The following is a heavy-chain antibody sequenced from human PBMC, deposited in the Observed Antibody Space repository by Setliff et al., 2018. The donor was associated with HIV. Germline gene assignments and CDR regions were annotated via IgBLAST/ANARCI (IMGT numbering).Heavy chain of an antibody. CDR2: INPSGSA. D-gene: IGHD4-4*01. CDR1: GGSFSGYY. J-gene: IGHJ4*02. V-gene: IGHV4-34*01. Sequence: SETLSLTCAVYGGSFSGYYWSWIRQPPGKGLEWIGEINPSGSANYSPSLKSRVTVSVDTSKNEFSLKLGSVTAADTAVYFCATQAVTTVPNFDYWGQGTQVTVSS. CDR3: ATQAVTTVPNFDY.